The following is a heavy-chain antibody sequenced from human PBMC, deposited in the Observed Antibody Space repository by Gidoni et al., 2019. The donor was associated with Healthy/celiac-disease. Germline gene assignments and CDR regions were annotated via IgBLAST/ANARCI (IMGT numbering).Heavy chain of an antibody. Sequence: EVQLVESGGGLVQPGRSLRLSCAASGFPFDDYAMHWVRQAPGKGLEWVSGISWNSGSIGYADSVKGRFTISRDNAKNSLYLQMNSLRAEDTALYYCAKVVAPISYYYGMDVWGQGTTVTVSS. CDR1: GFPFDDYA. D-gene: IGHD2-15*01. V-gene: IGHV3-9*01. J-gene: IGHJ6*02. CDR2: ISWNSGSI. CDR3: AKVVAPISYYYGMDV.